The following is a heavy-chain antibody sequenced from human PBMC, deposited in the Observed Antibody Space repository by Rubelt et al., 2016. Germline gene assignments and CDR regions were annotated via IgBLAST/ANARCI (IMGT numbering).Heavy chain of an antibody. CDR2: ISGSGGST. CDR3: ANDGGGATRLPSHY. J-gene: IGHJ4*02. Sequence: RLSCAASGFTFSSYAMSWVRQAPGKGLEWVSAISGSGGSTYYADSVKGRFTISRDNSKNTLSLQMNSLRAEDTAVYYCANDGGGATRLPSHYWVQGTLVTVSS. D-gene: IGHD1-26*01. V-gene: IGHV3-23*01. CDR1: GFTFSSYA.